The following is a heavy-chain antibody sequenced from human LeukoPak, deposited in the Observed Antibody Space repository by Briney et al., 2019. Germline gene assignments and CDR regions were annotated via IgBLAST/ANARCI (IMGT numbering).Heavy chain of an antibody. J-gene: IGHJ4*02. D-gene: IGHD1-1*01. CDR3: ARHSLIGTTPFDY. CDR1: GYSFISFY. V-gene: IGHV1-46*01. CDR2: INPSGGST. Sequence: ASVKISCKASGYSFISFYIHWVRQAPGQGLEWMGVINPSGGSTAYAQQFQGRVTMTRDTSTSTVYMELSSLRSEDTAVYYCARHSLIGTTPFDYWGQGTLVTVSS.